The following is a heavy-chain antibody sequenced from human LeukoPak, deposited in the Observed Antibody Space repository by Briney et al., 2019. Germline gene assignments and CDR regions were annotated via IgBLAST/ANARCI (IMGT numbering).Heavy chain of an antibody. Sequence: ASVKVSCKASGYTFTGYYMHWVRQAPGQGLEWMGWINPNSGGTNYAQKFQGRVTMTRDTSISTAYMELSRLRSDDTAAYYCAPSQSGSYSFDYWGQGTLVTVSS. CDR2: INPNSGGT. D-gene: IGHD1-26*01. V-gene: IGHV1-2*02. CDR3: APSQSGSYSFDY. J-gene: IGHJ4*02. CDR1: GYTFTGYY.